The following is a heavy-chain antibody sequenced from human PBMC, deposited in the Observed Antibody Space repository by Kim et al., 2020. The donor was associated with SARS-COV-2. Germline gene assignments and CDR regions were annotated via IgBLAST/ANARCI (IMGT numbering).Heavy chain of an antibody. CDR3: ARSETLHLLGYCSSTSCYTRGGWFDP. CDR1: GYTFTSYG. J-gene: IGHJ5*02. D-gene: IGHD2-2*02. V-gene: IGHV1-18*04. Sequence: ASVKVSCKASGYTFTSYGISWVRQAPGQGLEWMGWISAYNGNTNNAQKLQGRVTMTTDTSTSTAYMELRSLRSDDTAVYYCARSETLHLLGYCSSTSCYTRGGWFDPWGQGTLVTVSS. CDR2: ISAYNGNT.